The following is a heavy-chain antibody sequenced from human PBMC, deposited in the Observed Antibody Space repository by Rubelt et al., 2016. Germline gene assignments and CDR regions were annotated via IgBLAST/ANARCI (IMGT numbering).Heavy chain of an antibody. J-gene: IGHJ3*02. Sequence: QVQLQQWGAGLLKPSETLSLTCAVYGGSFSGYYWSWIRQPPGKGLEWIGESNHSESTNYNPSLKSRVTISVDTSKNQFSLKLSSVTAADTAVYYCARRPNYVWGSYRFGEAFDIWGQGTMVTVSS. CDR3: ARRPNYVWGSYRFGEAFDI. D-gene: IGHD3-16*02. V-gene: IGHV4-34*01. CDR1: GGSFSGYY. CDR2: SNHSEST.